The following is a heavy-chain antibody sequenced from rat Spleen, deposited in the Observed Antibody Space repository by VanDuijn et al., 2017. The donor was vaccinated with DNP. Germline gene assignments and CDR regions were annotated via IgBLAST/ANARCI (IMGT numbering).Heavy chain of an antibody. CDR3: ARQRWYYSGEGMDY. J-gene: IGHJ2*01. Sequence: EVQVVETGGGLVQPGRSLKLSCAASGFTFSNYVMAWIRQAPKKGLEWVATITYDGRSTYYRDSMKGRFTISRDNAKSTLYLQMDSLRSDDTATYYCARQRWYYSGEGMDYWGQGVMVTVSS. V-gene: IGHV5-29*01. CDR2: ITYDGRST. CDR1: GFTFSNYV. D-gene: IGHD1-1*01.